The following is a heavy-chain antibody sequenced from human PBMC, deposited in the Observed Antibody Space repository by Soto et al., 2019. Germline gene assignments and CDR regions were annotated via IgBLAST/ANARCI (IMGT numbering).Heavy chain of an antibody. CDR1: GGSISSGGYY. D-gene: IGHD3-10*01. CDR2: IYYSGST. Sequence: PSETLSLTCTVSGGSISSGGYYWSWIRQPPGKGLEWIGYIYYSGSTNYNPSLKSRVTISVDTSKNQFSLKLSSVTAADTAVYYCARSHYYGSGSYPNWFDPWGQGTLVTVSS. J-gene: IGHJ5*02. V-gene: IGHV4-61*08. CDR3: ARSHYYGSGSYPNWFDP.